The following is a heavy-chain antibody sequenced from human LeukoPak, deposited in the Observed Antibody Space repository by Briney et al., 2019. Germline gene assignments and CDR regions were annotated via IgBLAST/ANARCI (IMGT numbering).Heavy chain of an antibody. J-gene: IGHJ4*02. CDR3: AREVFFQFDN. Sequence: PGGSLRLSCAASGFTFRKYWMAWVRQAPGRGLEWVATIAANGNDKDYEDALRGRFTISRDNTRNSLSLRIDSLRAEDTAQYYCAREVFFQFDNWGQGALVTVSS. V-gene: IGHV3-7*03. CDR1: GFTFRKYW. CDR2: IAANGNDK.